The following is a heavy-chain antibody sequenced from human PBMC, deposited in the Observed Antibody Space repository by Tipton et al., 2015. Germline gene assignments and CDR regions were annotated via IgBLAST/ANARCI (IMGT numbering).Heavy chain of an antibody. V-gene: IGHV3-7*01. D-gene: IGHD7-27*01. CDR2: IKGDGSEK. Sequence: SLRLSCAASGFTFSSSWMTWVRQAPGKGLEGVANIKGDGSEKYYLDSVKGRFTVSRDNAKNSLFLQMNSLRAEDTAVYYCARDLNWESYWGQGTLVTVSS. J-gene: IGHJ4*02. CDR3: ARDLNWESY. CDR1: GFTFSSSW.